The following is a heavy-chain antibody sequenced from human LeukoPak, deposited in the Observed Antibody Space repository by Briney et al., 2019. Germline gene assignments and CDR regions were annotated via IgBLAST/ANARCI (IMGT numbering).Heavy chain of an antibody. CDR3: AKGGRILLKNFGLDV. V-gene: IGHV3-23*01. D-gene: IGHD2/OR15-2a*01. CDR1: GFTFYSHV. CDR2: ISGSGVTT. J-gene: IGHJ6*02. Sequence: GGSLRLSCVASGFTFYSHVMSWVRQAPGMGLEWVSAISGSGVTTFYADSMKDRFTISRDNPKNTLYLQMNSLRAEDTAVYYCAKGGRILLKNFGLDVWGQGTTVTVSS.